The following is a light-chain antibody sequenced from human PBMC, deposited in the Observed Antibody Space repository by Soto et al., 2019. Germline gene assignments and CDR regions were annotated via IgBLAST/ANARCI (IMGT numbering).Light chain of an antibody. CDR2: EVS. J-gene: IGLJ1*01. Sequence: LTQPPSASGSLGQSVTISCTGTSADVGGYNFVSWYQQHPGKAPKPMIFEVSQRPSGVPDRFSGSKSGNTASLTVSELQAEDEADYYCASYAGSQNYVFGTGTKVTVL. CDR1: SADVGGYNF. V-gene: IGLV2-8*01. CDR3: ASYAGSQNYV.